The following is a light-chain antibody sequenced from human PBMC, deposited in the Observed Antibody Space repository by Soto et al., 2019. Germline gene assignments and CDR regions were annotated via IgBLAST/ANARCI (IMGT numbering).Light chain of an antibody. CDR1: SSDVGGYNY. J-gene: IGLJ1*01. V-gene: IGLV2-14*01. Sequence: QSALTQNASVSGSPGQSITISCTGTSSDVGGYNYVSWYQQYPGKAPKLMIYEVNNRPSGVSNRFSGSKSGNTASLTISGLQAEDEADYYCNSFTSSSTLDVFGTGTKVTVL. CDR2: EVN. CDR3: NSFTSSSTLDV.